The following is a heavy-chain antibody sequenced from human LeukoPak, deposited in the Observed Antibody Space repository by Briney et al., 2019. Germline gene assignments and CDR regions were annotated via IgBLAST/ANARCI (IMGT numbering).Heavy chain of an antibody. Sequence: GGSLRLSCAASGFTVSSNYMSWARQAPGKGLEWVSVIYSGGSTYYADSVKGRFTISRDNSKNTLYLQMNSLRAEDTAVYYCARSPKGYSSSWYDYWGQGTLVTVSS. J-gene: IGHJ4*02. V-gene: IGHV3-53*01. D-gene: IGHD6-13*01. CDR3: ARSPKGYSSSWYDY. CDR1: GFTVSSNY. CDR2: IYSGGST.